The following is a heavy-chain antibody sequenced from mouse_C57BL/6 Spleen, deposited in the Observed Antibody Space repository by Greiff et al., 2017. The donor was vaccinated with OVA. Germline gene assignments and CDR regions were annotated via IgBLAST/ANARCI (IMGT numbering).Heavy chain of an antibody. CDR3: ARRHYYGSSPYYYAMDD. CDR2: INPNNGGT. D-gene: IGHD1-1*01. V-gene: IGHV1-18*01. J-gene: IGHJ4*01. CDR1: GYTFTDYN. Sequence: EVQLQQSGPELVKPGASVKIPCKASGYTFTDYNMDWVKQSHGKSLEWIGDINPNNGGTIYNQKFKGKATLTVDKSSSTAYMELRSLTSEDTAVYYCARRHYYGSSPYYYAMDDWGQGTSVTVSS.